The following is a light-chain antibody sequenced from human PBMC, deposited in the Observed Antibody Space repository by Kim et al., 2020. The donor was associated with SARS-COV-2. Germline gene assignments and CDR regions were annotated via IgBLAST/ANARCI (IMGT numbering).Light chain of an antibody. CDR2: VVP. CDR1: QEIITS. Sequence: AALGDRATICRRASQEIITSLGPYQQKTEKVPKLRIYVVPSLQSVVSSRFSGSVYVTDFTLTLTSLQTEDFANYYCQQAKSFPRTFGGGTKVDIK. CDR3: QQAKSFPRT. J-gene: IGKJ4*01. V-gene: IGKV1-12*01.